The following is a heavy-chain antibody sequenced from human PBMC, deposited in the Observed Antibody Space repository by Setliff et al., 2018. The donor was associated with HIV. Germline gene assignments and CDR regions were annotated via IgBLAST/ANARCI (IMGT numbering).Heavy chain of an antibody. CDR3: ARAEGRPVSGLRDAFDI. V-gene: IGHV1-18*01. CDR2: ISAYSGNT. J-gene: IGHJ3*02. Sequence: ASVKVSCKASGYTFTSYGIRWVRQAPGQGLEWMGWISAYSGNTNYAQKLQGRVTMTTDTSTSTAYMELRSLRSDDTAVYYCARAEGRPVSGLRDAFDIWGQGTMVTVSS. CDR1: GYTFTSYG. D-gene: IGHD4-17*01.